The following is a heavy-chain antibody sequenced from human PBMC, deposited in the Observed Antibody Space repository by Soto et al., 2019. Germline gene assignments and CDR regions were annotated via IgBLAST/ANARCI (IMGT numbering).Heavy chain of an antibody. Sequence: QLQLQESGPGLVKPSETLSLTCTVSGGSISSSSYYWGWIRQPPGKGLEWIGSIYYSGSTYYNPSLKSRVTLSVDTSKNQFSLTLSSVTAADTAVYYCARHIDYYDSRGSNFDYWGQGTLVTVSS. V-gene: IGHV4-39*01. CDR3: ARHIDYYDSRGSNFDY. CDR1: GGSISSSSYY. J-gene: IGHJ4*02. D-gene: IGHD3-22*01. CDR2: IYYSGST.